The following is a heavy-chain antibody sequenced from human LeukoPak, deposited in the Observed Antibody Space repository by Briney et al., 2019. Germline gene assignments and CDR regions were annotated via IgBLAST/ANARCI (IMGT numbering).Heavy chain of an antibody. CDR3: ARGETYYYDSSGYNSWFDP. J-gene: IGHJ5*02. D-gene: IGHD3-22*01. CDR1: GGSISSYY. V-gene: IGHV4-59*01. Sequence: SETLSLTCTVSGGSISSYYWSWIRQPPGKGLEWIGYIYYSGSTNYNPSLKSRVTISVDTSKNQFSLKLSSVTAADTAVYYCARGETYYYDSSGYNSWFDPWGQGTLVTVSS. CDR2: IYYSGST.